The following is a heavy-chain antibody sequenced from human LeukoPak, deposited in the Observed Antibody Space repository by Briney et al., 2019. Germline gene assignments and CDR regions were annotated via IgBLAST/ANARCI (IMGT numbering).Heavy chain of an antibody. Sequence: SETLSLTCTVSGGSISSYYWSWIRQPPGKGLEWIGYIYYSGSTNYNPSLKSRVTISVDTSKNQFSLKLSSVTAADTAVYCCARDPGNYYGMDVWGQGTTVTVSS. V-gene: IGHV4-59*01. CDR3: ARDPGNYYGMDV. J-gene: IGHJ6*02. D-gene: IGHD1-14*01. CDR1: GGSISSYY. CDR2: IYYSGST.